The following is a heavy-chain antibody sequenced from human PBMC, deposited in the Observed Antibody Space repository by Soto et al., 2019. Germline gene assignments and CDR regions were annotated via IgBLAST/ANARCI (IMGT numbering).Heavy chain of an antibody. CDR2: INHSGST. CDR1: GGSFSGYY. J-gene: IGHJ4*02. Sequence: SETLSLTCAVYGGSFSGYYWSWIRQPPGKGLEWIGEINHSGSTNYNPSLKSRVTISVDTSKNQFSLKLSSVTAADTAVYYCAREVYATTDPQNDYWGQGTLVTVSS. V-gene: IGHV4-34*01. CDR3: AREVYATTDPQNDY. D-gene: IGHD2-8*01.